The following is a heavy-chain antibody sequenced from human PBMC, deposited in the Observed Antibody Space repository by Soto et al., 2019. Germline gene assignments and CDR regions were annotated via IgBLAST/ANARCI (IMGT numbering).Heavy chain of an antibody. Sequence: GGGPGVSRAAPGFILFRYSISGVRPGPWGGLEWVSAISGSGGSTYYADSVKGRFTISRDNSKNTLYLQMNSLRAEDTAVYYCAKEDGEGGDYAGAFDIWGQGTMVTVSS. CDR3: AKEDGEGGDYAGAFDI. CDR2: ISGSGGST. CDR1: GFILFRYS. J-gene: IGHJ3*02. D-gene: IGHD4-17*01. V-gene: IGHV3-23*01.